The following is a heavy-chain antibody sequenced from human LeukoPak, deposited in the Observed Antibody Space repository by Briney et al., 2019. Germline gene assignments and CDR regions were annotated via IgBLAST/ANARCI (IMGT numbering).Heavy chain of an antibody. CDR3: ARGVRGDKGDY. D-gene: IGHD3-10*02. J-gene: IGHJ4*02. Sequence: GGSLRLSCAASGFTFSSYSMNWVRQAPGKGLEWVSYISSSSSTIYYADSVKGRFTISRDNAKNSLYLQMNSLRAEDTAVYYCARGVRGDKGDYWGQGTLVTVSS. CDR1: GFTFSSYS. V-gene: IGHV3-48*04. CDR2: ISSSSSTI.